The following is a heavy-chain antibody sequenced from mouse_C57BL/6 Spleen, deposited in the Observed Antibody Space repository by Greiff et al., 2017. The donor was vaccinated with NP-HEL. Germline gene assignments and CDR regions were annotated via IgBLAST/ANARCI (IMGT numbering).Heavy chain of an antibody. CDR1: GYTFTSYW. D-gene: IGHD1-1*01. V-gene: IGHV1-69*01. Sequence: VQLQQPGAELVMPGASVKLSCKASGYTFTSYWMHWVKQRPGQGLEWIGEIDPSDSYTNYNQKFKGKSTLTVDKSSSTAYMQLSSLTSEDSAVYYCARDYYGSSYPCYFDYWGQGTTLTVSS. CDR3: ARDYYGSSYPCYFDY. CDR2: IDPSDSYT. J-gene: IGHJ2*01.